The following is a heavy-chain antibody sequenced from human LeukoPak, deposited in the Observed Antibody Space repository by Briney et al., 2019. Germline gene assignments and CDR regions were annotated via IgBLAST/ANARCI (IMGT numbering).Heavy chain of an antibody. CDR2: IKSKTDGGTT. D-gene: IGHD3-22*01. J-gene: IGHJ4*02. V-gene: IGHV3-15*01. Sequence: GGSLRLSCAASGFTFSSYEMNWVRQAPGKGLEWVGRIKSKTDGGTTDYAAPVKGRFTISTDDSKNTLYLQMNSLKTEDTAVYYCTTVTTYYYDSSGPSRVYYFDYWGQGTLVTVSS. CDR3: TTVTTYYYDSSGPSRVYYFDY. CDR1: GFTFSSYE.